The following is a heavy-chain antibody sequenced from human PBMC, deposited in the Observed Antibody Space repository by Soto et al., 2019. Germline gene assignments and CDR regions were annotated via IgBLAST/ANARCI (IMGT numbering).Heavy chain of an antibody. CDR2: ISSSSSYI. D-gene: IGHD1-26*01. CDR3: ARDRTGGNYRDYFYYYGMDV. CDR1: GLTFSSFS. Sequence: GGSLRLSCAASGLTFSSFSMNWVRQAPGKGLEWVSSISSSSSYIYYADSVKGRFTISRDNAKNSLYLQMNSQRAEDTAVYYCARDRTGGNYRDYFYYYGMDVWGQGTTVTVSS. V-gene: IGHV3-21*01. J-gene: IGHJ6*02.